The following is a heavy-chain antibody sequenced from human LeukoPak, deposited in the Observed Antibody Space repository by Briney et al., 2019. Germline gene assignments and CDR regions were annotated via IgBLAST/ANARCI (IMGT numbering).Heavy chain of an antibody. J-gene: IGHJ5*02. CDR3: ARDYGDYLWFDP. CDR1: GGTFSSYA. CDR2: IIPIFGTA. Sequence: SVKVSCKASGGTFSSYAISWVRQAPGQGLEWMGGIIPIFGTANYAQKFQGRVTITADKSTSTAYMELSSLRSEDTAVYYCARDYGDYLWFDPWGQGTLVTVSS. V-gene: IGHV1-69*06. D-gene: IGHD4-17*01.